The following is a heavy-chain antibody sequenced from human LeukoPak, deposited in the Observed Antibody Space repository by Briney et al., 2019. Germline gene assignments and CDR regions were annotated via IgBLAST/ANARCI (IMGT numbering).Heavy chain of an antibody. J-gene: IGHJ4*02. Sequence: SETLSLTCAVSGYSISSGYYWGWIRQPPGKGLEWIGSIYHSGSTYYNPSLKSRVTISVDTSKNQFSLKLSSVTAADTAVYYCAREPRGIVVVPAAYYFDYRGQGTLVTVSS. CDR2: IYHSGST. V-gene: IGHV4-38-2*02. CDR1: GYSISSGYY. CDR3: AREPRGIVVVPAAYYFDY. D-gene: IGHD2-2*01.